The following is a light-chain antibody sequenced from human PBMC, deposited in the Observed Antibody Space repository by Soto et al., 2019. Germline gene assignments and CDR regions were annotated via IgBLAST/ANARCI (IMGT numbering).Light chain of an antibody. J-gene: IGLJ2*01. CDR2: DVD. CDR1: SSDVGRYKY. Sequence: QSALTQPASVSGSPGQSITISCTGTSSDVGRYKYVSWYQHHPGKAPKLMIYDVDNRPSGVADRFSGSKSGNTASLTISGLQDEDEADYYCSSFTITNTRLIGGGTKLTVL. V-gene: IGLV2-14*03. CDR3: SSFTITNTRL.